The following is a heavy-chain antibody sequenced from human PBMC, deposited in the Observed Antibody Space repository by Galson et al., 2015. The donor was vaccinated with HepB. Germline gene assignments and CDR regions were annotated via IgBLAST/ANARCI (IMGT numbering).Heavy chain of an antibody. J-gene: IGHJ4*02. CDR3: ARLAGYSSSWYNQIDY. D-gene: IGHD6-13*01. Sequence: LRLSCAASGFTVSSNYMSWVRQAPGKGLEWVSVIYSGGSTYYADSVKGRFTISRDNSKNTLYLQMNSLRAEDTAVYYCARLAGYSSSWYNQIDYWGQGTLFTVSS. CDR2: IYSGGST. CDR1: GFTVSSNY. V-gene: IGHV3-53*01.